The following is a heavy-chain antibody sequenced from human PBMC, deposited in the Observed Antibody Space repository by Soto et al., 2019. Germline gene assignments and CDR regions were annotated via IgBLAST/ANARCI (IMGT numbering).Heavy chain of an antibody. Sequence: EVQLVESGGGLVQPGGSLKLSCAASGFTFSGSAMHWVRQASGKGLEWVGRIRSKANSYATAYAASVKGRFTISRDDSXNTAYLQMNSLKTEDTAXXXXTRLVGDTLVGYYGXXVWGQGTTVTVSS. D-gene: IGHD2-15*01. V-gene: IGHV3-73*02. CDR1: GFTFSGSA. J-gene: IGHJ6*02. CDR3: TRLVGDTLVGYYGXXV. CDR2: IRSKANSYAT.